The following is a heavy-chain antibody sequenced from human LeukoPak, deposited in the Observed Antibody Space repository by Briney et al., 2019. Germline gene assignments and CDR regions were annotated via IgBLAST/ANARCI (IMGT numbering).Heavy chain of an antibody. D-gene: IGHD2-15*01. Sequence: GGSLRLSCAASGFTFSSYWMSWVRQAPGKGLEWVANIKQDGSEKYYVDSVKGRFTISRDNAKNSLYLQMNSPRAEDTAVYYCARDQGYCSGGSCYHAGYYGMDVWGQGTTVTVSS. CDR1: GFTFSSYW. V-gene: IGHV3-7*01. CDR3: ARDQGYCSGGSCYHAGYYGMDV. J-gene: IGHJ6*02. CDR2: IKQDGSEK.